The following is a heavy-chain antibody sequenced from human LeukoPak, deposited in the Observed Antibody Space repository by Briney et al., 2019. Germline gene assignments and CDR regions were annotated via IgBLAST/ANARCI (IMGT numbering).Heavy chain of an antibody. V-gene: IGHV3-53*05. Sequence: GGSLRLTCIVSGFTVSSTLMDWVRQAPGKGLEWVSVIYDDGGTVYADSVKGRFTISRDTSKNMVYLQMNSLRAEDSAVYYCARDHRVGYCSSTSCTFDYWGQGTLVTVSS. J-gene: IGHJ4*02. CDR2: IYDDGGT. CDR1: GFTVSSTL. D-gene: IGHD2-2*01. CDR3: ARDHRVGYCSSTSCTFDY.